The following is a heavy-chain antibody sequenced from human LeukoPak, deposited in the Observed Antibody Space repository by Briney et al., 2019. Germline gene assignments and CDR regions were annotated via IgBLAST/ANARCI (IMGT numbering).Heavy chain of an antibody. Sequence: AGGSLRLSCAAFGFTFSSYAMSWVSQAPGKGLEWVSAISGSDGSTYYAASVKGRFTISRGNSKNTLYLQMHSLRAEDTAVYYCAKVNRITMIVVVAEDLAFDIWGQGTMVTVSS. J-gene: IGHJ3*02. D-gene: IGHD3-22*01. CDR2: ISGSDGST. V-gene: IGHV3-23*01. CDR3: AKVNRITMIVVVAEDLAFDI. CDR1: GFTFSSYA.